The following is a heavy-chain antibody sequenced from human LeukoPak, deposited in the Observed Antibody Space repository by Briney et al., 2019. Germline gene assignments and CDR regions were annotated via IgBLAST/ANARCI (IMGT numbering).Heavy chain of an antibody. CDR3: AKDFLGTVPDVFDI. Sequence: GGSLRLSCTASGFTFGTFAMGWVRQAPGKGLQWVSGISGSGDTTYYADSVKGRFAISRDNSENTLYLQMNRLRDEDTAVYHCAKDFLGTVPDVFDIWGQGTMVTVSS. J-gene: IGHJ3*02. CDR1: GFTFGTFA. D-gene: IGHD7-27*01. V-gene: IGHV3-23*01. CDR2: ISGSGDTT.